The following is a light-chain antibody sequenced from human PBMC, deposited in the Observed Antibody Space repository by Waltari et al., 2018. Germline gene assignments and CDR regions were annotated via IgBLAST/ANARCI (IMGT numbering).Light chain of an antibody. CDR2: DVS. V-gene: IGLV2-14*03. J-gene: IGLJ1*01. CDR3: TSYTSRHSLV. CDR1: SRDVGDYAL. Sequence: QSALTQPASVSGSPGQSITISCTGTSRDVGDYALVSWYQQHPGKAPKVVIFDVSYRPSGVSNRFSGSKSGNTASLTISGLQAEDEADYYCTSYTSRHSLVFGTGTKVTVL.